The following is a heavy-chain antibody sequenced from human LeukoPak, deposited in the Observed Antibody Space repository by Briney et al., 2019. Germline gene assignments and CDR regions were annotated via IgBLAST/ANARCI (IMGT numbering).Heavy chain of an antibody. V-gene: IGHV3-48*02. D-gene: IGHD3-16*02. CDR2: ISSSSSTI. CDR1: GFTFSSYS. Sequence: GGSLRLSCAASGFTFSSYSMNWVRQAPGKGLEWVSYISSSSSTIYYADSVKGRFTISRDNAKNSLYLQMNSLRDKDTAVYYCARDSYYDYVWGSYRPWYFDYWGQGTLVTVSS. CDR3: ARDSYYDYVWGSYRPWYFDY. J-gene: IGHJ4*02.